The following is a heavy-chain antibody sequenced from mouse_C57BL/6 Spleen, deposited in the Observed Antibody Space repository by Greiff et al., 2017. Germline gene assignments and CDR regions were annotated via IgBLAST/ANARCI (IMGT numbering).Heavy chain of an antibody. J-gene: IGHJ3*01. V-gene: IGHV1-50*01. CDR1: GYTFTSYW. CDR2: IDPSDSYT. CDR3: AKSQYCGGSGPFAY. D-gene: IGHD1-1*01. Sequence: QVQLQQPGAELVKPGASVKLSCKASGYTFTSYWMQWVKQRPGQGLEWIGEIDPSDSYTNYNQKFKGKATLTVDKSSSTAYMQLSRLTSEDSAFYSCAKSQYCGGSGPFAYWGQGTLVTVSA.